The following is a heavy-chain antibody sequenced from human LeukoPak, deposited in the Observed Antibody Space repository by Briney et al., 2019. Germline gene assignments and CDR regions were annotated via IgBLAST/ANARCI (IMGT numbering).Heavy chain of an antibody. CDR3: ASVPGIAVAGSPSQFDY. CDR2: INHSGST. Sequence: SETLSLTCTVSGGSISSGGYYWSWIRQPPGKGLEWIGEINHSGSTNYNPSLKSRVTISVDTSKNQFSLKLSSVTAADTAVYYCASVPGIAVAGSPSQFDYWGQGTLVTVSS. J-gene: IGHJ4*02. D-gene: IGHD6-19*01. V-gene: IGHV4-39*07. CDR1: GGSISSGGYY.